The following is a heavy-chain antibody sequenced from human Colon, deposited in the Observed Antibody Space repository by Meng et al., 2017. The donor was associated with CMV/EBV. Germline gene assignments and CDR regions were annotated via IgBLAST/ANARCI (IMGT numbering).Heavy chain of an antibody. D-gene: IGHD2-15*01. Sequence: LRLSCAASGFPFTNAAMDWVRQASGKGLEWIGRIKSKIDCGKIDYAAPVRGRFAISRDDSKATVYLQIDTLEIEDTGMYYCTTLLRGFWGQGTLVTVSS. V-gene: IGHV3-15*01. J-gene: IGHJ4*02. CDR3: TTLLRGF. CDR1: GFPFTNAA. CDR2: IKSKIDCGKI.